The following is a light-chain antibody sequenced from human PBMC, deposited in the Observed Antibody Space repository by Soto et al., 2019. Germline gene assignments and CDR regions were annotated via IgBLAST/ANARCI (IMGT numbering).Light chain of an antibody. CDR1: QTGSNSY. Sequence: IVLTQSPGTLSLSPGERATLSCRASQTGSNSYLAWYQQKSGQAPRLLIYGVSIRATGIPDRFSGSGSGTESALTISRLEPEDFAVYICQHYGYPQWTFGPGTKVVSK. CDR2: GVS. V-gene: IGKV3-20*01. J-gene: IGKJ1*01. CDR3: QHYGYPQWT.